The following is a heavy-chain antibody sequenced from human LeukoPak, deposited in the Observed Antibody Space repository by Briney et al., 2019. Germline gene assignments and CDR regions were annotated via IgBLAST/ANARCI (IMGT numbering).Heavy chain of an antibody. CDR3: VRGPHYGERSDFFDF. V-gene: IGHV3-7*01. CDR1: GFTIGTHW. CDR2: VKHDVNEE. Sequence: GGPLRLSCAASGFTIGTHWMTWVRQASRKGLEWVASVKHDVNEEYYVDSVKGRFTISRDNAKNSLSLQMNSLRVEDTAVYYCVRGPHYGERSDFFDFWGQGALVTVSS. J-gene: IGHJ4*02. D-gene: IGHD4/OR15-4a*01.